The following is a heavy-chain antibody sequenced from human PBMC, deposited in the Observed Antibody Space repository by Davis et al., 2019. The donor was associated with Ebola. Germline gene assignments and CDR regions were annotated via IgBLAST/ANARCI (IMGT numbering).Heavy chain of an antibody. Sequence: AASVKVSCKASGYTLTSYAMYWVRQAPGQRLEYMGWINAGNGNTQYSQKFQGRVTITRDTSASTAYMELSSLRSEDTAVYYCARDPGNYYYGSGSLDYWGQGTLVTVSS. J-gene: IGHJ4*02. CDR2: INAGNGNT. V-gene: IGHV1-3*01. CDR3: ARDPGNYYYGSGSLDY. CDR1: GYTLTSYA. D-gene: IGHD3-10*01.